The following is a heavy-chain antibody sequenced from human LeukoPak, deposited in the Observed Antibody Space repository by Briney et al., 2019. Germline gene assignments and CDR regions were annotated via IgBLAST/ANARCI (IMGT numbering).Heavy chain of an antibody. CDR1: GITFSSYA. V-gene: IGHV3-23*01. D-gene: IGHD3-9*01. J-gene: IGHJ4*02. CDR2: ISCSGDST. Sequence: GGSLRLSCAASGITFSSYAMSWVRQAPGKGLEWVSSISCSGDSTYYADSVKGRFTISRDNSKNTLYLQMNSLRPEDTAVYYCAKDLRLGLRYFDWLLSPFDYWGQGTLVTVSS. CDR3: AKDLRLGLRYFDWLLSPFDY.